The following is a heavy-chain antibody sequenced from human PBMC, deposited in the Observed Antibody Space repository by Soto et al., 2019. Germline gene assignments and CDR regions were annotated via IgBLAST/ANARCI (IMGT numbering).Heavy chain of an antibody. CDR2: INPNSGGT. CDR3: ARGTIVVVPAANVWFDP. Sequence: SVKVSCKASGYTFTGYYMHWVRQAPGQGLEWMGWINPNSGGTNYAQKFQGWVTMTRDTSISTAYMELSRLRSDDTAVYYCARGTIVVVPAANVWFDPWGQGTLVTV. D-gene: IGHD2-2*01. V-gene: IGHV1-2*04. CDR1: GYTFTGYY. J-gene: IGHJ5*02.